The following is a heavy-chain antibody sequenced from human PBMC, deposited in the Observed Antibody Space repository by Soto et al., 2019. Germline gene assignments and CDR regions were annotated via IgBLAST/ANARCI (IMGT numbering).Heavy chain of an antibody. CDR1: GFTFSSYG. Sequence: QVQLVESGGGVVQPGRSLRLSCAASGFTFSSYGMHWVRQGPGKGLEWVAVISDNGSDKHYADSVKGRFTISRDNSKNALYLQVNSLRLEDTAVYYCAAGWMFADYWGQGALVIVSS. CDR3: AAGWMFADY. V-gene: IGHV3-30*03. D-gene: IGHD3-10*02. J-gene: IGHJ4*02. CDR2: ISDNGSDK.